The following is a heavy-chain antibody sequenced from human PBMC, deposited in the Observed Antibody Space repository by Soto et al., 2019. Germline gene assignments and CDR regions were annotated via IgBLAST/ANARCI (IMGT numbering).Heavy chain of an antibody. CDR2: IDPSDSYT. CDR3: ARPPRGYSYMRGLPPEYFQH. J-gene: IGHJ1*01. V-gene: IGHV5-10-1*01. D-gene: IGHD5-18*01. CDR1: GYSFTSYW. Sequence: PGESLKISCKGSGYSFTSYWISWVRQMPGKGLEWMGRIDPSDSYTNYSPSFQGHVTISADKSISTAYLQWSSLKASDTAMYYCARPPRGYSYMRGLPPEYFQHWGQGTLVTVSS.